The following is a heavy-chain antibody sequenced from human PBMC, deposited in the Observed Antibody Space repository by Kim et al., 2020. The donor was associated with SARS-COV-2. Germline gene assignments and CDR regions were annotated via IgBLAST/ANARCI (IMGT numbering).Heavy chain of an antibody. V-gene: IGHV1-2*02. Sequence: ASVKVSCKASGYTFTGYYMHWVRQAPGQGLEWMGWINPNSGGTNYAQKFQGRVTMTRDTSISTAYMELSRLRSDDTAVYYCARDYSGSYGENWFDPWGQGTLVTVSS. CDR1: GYTFTGYY. D-gene: IGHD1-26*01. CDR2: INPNSGGT. J-gene: IGHJ5*02. CDR3: ARDYSGSYGENWFDP.